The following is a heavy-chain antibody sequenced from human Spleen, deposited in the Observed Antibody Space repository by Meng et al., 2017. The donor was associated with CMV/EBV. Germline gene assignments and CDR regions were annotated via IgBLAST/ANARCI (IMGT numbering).Heavy chain of an antibody. J-gene: IGHJ4*02. V-gene: IGHV1-18*01. CDR1: GATFSSYA. D-gene: IGHD3-10*01. CDR2: ISAYNGDT. Sequence: ASVKVSCKASGATFSSYAITWVRQAPGQGLEWMGWISAYNGDTNYAQKFQGRVTMTTDTFTSIAYMELRSLRSDDTAVYYCARGGFGELMAYYFDYWGQGTLVTVSS. CDR3: ARGGFGELMAYYFDY.